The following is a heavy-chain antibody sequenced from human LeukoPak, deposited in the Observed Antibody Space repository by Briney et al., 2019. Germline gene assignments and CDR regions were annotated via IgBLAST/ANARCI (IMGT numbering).Heavy chain of an antibody. CDR3: ARQHSSGWYVFDY. V-gene: IGHV4-59*08. CDR1: DGSISSYY. D-gene: IGHD6-19*01. CDR2: IYYSGST. J-gene: IGHJ4*02. Sequence: SETLSLTCTVSDGSISSYYWNWIRRPPGKGLEWIGYIYYSGSTNYNPSLKGRVTISVDTSKNQFSLKLSSVTAADTAVYYCARQHSSGWYVFDYWGQGTLVTVSS.